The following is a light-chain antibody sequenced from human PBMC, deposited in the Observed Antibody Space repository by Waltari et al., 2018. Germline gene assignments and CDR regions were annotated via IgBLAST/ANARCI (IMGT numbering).Light chain of an antibody. J-gene: IGLJ2*01. CDR3: SSYAGSKNVV. CDR2: EVS. V-gene: IGLV2-8*01. CDR1: SSDVGGYHY. Sequence: QSALTQPPSASGSPGQSVTISCTGTSSDVGGYHYVSWYQQHPRKAPNLMIYEVSKRPSGVPERVSGSRSGNTASLTVSGRQAEDEADYYCSSYAGSKNVVFGGGTKLTVL.